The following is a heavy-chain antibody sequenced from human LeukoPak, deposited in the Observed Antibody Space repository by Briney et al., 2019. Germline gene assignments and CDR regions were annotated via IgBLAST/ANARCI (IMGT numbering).Heavy chain of an antibody. V-gene: IGHV3-23*01. CDR1: GITFSNFA. Sequence: PGGSLRLSCAASGITFSNFAMSWVRQAPGKGLEWVSTISGSGGTTYYVDSVKGRFTISRDNSRNTLFLQMNGLRAEDTAVYYCAKVRVATTGPFDYWGQGTLVTVSS. CDR2: ISGSGGTT. J-gene: IGHJ4*02. D-gene: IGHD5-12*01. CDR3: AKVRVATTGPFDY.